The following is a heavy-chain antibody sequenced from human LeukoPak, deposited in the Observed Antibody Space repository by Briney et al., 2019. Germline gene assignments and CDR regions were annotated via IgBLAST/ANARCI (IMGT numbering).Heavy chain of an antibody. CDR2: INQSGGT. CDR3: ARGKAAAGPDY. D-gene: IGHD6-13*01. J-gene: IGHJ4*02. Sequence: SETLSLTCAVSGGSFSGYYWSWIRQPPGKGLEWIGEINQSGGTNYNPSLKSRVTISVDTSKNQLSLKLSSVTAADTAVYYCARGKAAAGPDYWGQGTLVTVSS. V-gene: IGHV4-34*01. CDR1: GGSFSGYY.